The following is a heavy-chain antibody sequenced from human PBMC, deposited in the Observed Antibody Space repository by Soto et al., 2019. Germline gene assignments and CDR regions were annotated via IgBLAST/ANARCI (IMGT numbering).Heavy chain of an antibody. V-gene: IGHV3-21*01. D-gene: IGHD6-13*01. CDR2: ITTGGEYR. J-gene: IGHJ5*02. CDR3: TRDRQLIQDWLDP. Sequence: GASVKVSCKASGYTFTGFYMHWVRQAPGKGLEWVSSITTGGEYRFYADSVKGRFTISRDNAKNSVSLQMSSLGVDDTGIYYCTRDRQLIQDWLDPWGQGTLVTVSS. CDR1: GYTFTGFY.